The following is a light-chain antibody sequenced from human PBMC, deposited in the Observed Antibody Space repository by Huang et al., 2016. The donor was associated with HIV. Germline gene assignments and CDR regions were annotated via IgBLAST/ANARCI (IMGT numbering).Light chain of an antibody. CDR3: QKYDSAPRT. CDR2: GAS. V-gene: IGKV1-27*01. Sequence: DIEMTQSPPSLSASIGDRVTLTCRASHDISTCLAWYQQKPGSPPKLLIYGASIVQSGVPSRFSGSGSGTDFTLTINSLQPEDVANYYCQKYDSAPRTFGQGTKVEVK. CDR1: HDISTC. J-gene: IGKJ1*01.